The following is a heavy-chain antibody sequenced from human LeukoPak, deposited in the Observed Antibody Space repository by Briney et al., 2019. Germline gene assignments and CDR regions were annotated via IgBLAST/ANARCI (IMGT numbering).Heavy chain of an antibody. Sequence: DSVKVSCKASGYTFTSYGIGWVRQAPGQGLEWMGWISAYNGNTNYAQKLQGRVTMTTDTSTSTAYVELRSLRSDDTAVYYCARRGSSGWYLNYWGQGTLVTVSS. CDR3: ARRGSSGWYLNY. CDR1: GYTFTSYG. CDR2: ISAYNGNT. V-gene: IGHV1-18*01. D-gene: IGHD6-19*01. J-gene: IGHJ4*02.